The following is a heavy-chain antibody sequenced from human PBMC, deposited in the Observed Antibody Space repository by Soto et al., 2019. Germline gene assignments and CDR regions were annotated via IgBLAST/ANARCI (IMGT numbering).Heavy chain of an antibody. CDR2: INPNNGGT. Sequence: ASVKVSCKASGYTFTGYYMHWVRQAPGQGLEWMGWINPNNGGTNYAQKFQGRVTMTRDTSISTAYMELSRLRSDDTAVYYCARQDDFWSGYYYYYYGMDVWGQGTTVTVSS. D-gene: IGHD3-3*01. J-gene: IGHJ6*02. CDR3: ARQDDFWSGYYYYYYGMDV. V-gene: IGHV1-2*02. CDR1: GYTFTGYY.